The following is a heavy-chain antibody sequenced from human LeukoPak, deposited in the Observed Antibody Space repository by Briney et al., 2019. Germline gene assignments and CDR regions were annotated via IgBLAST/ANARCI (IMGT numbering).Heavy chain of an antibody. CDR2: ISSSSSTI. D-gene: IGHD3-3*01. V-gene: IGHV3-48*01. CDR1: GFTFSSYS. J-gene: IGHJ3*02. CDR3: ASPIRFHDAFDI. Sequence: GGSLRLSCAASGFTFSSYSMSWVRQASGKGLEWVSYISSSSSTIYYADSVKGRFTISRDNAKNSLYLQMNSLRAEDTAVYYCASPIRFHDAFDIWGQGTMVTVSS.